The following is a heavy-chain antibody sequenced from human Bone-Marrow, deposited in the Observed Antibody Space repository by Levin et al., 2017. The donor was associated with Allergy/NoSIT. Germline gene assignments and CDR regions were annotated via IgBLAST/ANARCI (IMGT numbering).Heavy chain of an antibody. V-gene: IGHV3-30*03. J-gene: IGHJ6*03. CDR3: HAPLSPYYYMDV. CDR1: GFTFSSYG. Sequence: GGSLRLSCAASGFTFSSYGMHWVRQAPGKGLEWVAVISYDGSNKYYADSVKGRFTISRDNSKNTLYLQMNSLRAEDTAVYYCHAPLSPYYYMDVWGKGTTVTVSS. CDR2: ISYDGSNK.